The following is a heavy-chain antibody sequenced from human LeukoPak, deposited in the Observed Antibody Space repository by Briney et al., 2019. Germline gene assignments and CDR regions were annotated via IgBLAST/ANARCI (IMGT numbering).Heavy chain of an antibody. J-gene: IGHJ6*03. Sequence: PSETLSLTCTVSGGSISTYYWTWIRQPPGKGLEWTGHIYYNGATNYDPSLKSRVIISLDTSKNQFSLKLTSVTAADTAVYFCARDRYMDVWGKGTTVTVSS. CDR1: GGSISTYY. CDR3: ARDRYMDV. V-gene: IGHV4-59*01. CDR2: IYYNGAT.